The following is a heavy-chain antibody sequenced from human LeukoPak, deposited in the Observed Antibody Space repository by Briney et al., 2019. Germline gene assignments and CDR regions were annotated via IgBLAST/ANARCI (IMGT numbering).Heavy chain of an antibody. J-gene: IGHJ6*03. CDR1: GFTFSTYA. CDR2: IAGGGGT. D-gene: IGHD7-27*01. CDR3: AISPPTGDPLSPPYYMDV. Sequence: GGALRLSCAASGFTFSTYAINWVRQAPGKGLEGVSCIAGGGGTYFSDSVNGRFSISRDIPKSTVYLPMNRLTNEDTAVYHCAISPPTGDPLSPPYYMDVWGKGTTVTVSS. V-gene: IGHV3-23*01.